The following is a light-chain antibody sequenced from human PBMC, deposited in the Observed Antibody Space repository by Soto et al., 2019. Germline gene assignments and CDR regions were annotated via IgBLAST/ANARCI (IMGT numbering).Light chain of an antibody. J-gene: IGKJ2*03. V-gene: IGKV1-5*01. CDR1: QRISGW. CDR2: DAS. Sequence: DTQMTQSPSTLSASVGDRVTITCRASQRISGWLAWYQQKPGKAPNLLIYDASNLESGVPARFSGSGSGTEFTLSINSLQPEDFATYYCQQYNDFYSFGQGTKLEIK. CDR3: QQYNDFYS.